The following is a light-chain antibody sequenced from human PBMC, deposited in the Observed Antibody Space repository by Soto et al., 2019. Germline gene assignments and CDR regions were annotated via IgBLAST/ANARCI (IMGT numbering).Light chain of an antibody. CDR1: QSINGC. CDR3: HQYHNFPRP. CDR2: KAS. V-gene: IGKV1-5*03. J-gene: IGKJ1*01. Sequence: DIQLTQSPSTLSASVGDRVTITCRASQSINGCLAWYQQKPGQAPNLLIYKASTLESGVPSRFSGSGSGTEFTLTASSLQPDDFATYYCHQYHNFPRPFGQGTKVDIK.